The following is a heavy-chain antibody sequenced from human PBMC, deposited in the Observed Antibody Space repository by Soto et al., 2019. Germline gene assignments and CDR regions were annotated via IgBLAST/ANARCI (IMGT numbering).Heavy chain of an antibody. CDR2: IYYSGST. J-gene: IGHJ5*02. V-gene: IGHV4-59*01. Sequence: SETLSLTCAYSSGTISSYYRSWFRQPPGKGLEWIGYIYYSGSTNYNPSLKSRVTISVDTSKNQFSLKLSSVTAADTAVYYCARGYSSSMAWFDPWGQGTLVTVSS. D-gene: IGHD6-6*01. CDR3: ARGYSSSMAWFDP. CDR1: SGTISSYY.